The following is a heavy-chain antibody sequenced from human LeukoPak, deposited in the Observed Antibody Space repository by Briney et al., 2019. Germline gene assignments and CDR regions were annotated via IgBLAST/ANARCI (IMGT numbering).Heavy chain of an antibody. D-gene: IGHD5-12*01. Sequence: ASVKVSCKASRYTFTGYYIHWVRQAPGQGLEWMGWINPNSGGTNYAQKFQARFTMTRDTSISTAYMELSRLRSDDTAVYYCAREYSGYDYWGQGTLVTVSS. CDR1: RYTFTGYY. CDR2: INPNSGGT. J-gene: IGHJ4*02. V-gene: IGHV1-2*02. CDR3: AREYSGYDY.